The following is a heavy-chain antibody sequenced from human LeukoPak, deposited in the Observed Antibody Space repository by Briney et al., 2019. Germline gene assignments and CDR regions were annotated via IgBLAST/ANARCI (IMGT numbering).Heavy chain of an antibody. V-gene: IGHV3-30-3*01. J-gene: IGHJ4*02. Sequence: GRSLRLSCAASGFTFSSYAMHWVRQAPGKGLEWVAVISYDGSNKYYADSVKGRFTISRDNSKNTLYLQMNSLRAEDTAVYYCAREAYSSSWYYFDYWGQGTLVTVSS. CDR2: ISYDGSNK. D-gene: IGHD6-13*01. CDR1: GFTFSSYA. CDR3: AREAYSSSWYYFDY.